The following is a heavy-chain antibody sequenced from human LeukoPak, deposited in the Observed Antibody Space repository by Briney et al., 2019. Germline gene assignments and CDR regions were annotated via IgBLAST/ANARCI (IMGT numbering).Heavy chain of an antibody. CDR3: ARSRTDIVATISFDY. D-gene: IGHD5-12*01. CDR1: GYSFTSYW. Sequence: GESLKISCKGSGYSFTSYWSGWVRQMPGKGLEWMGIIYPGDSDTRYSPSFQGQVTISADKSISTAYLQWSSLKASDTAMYYCARSRTDIVATISFDYWGQGTLVTVSS. V-gene: IGHV5-51*01. J-gene: IGHJ4*02. CDR2: IYPGDSDT.